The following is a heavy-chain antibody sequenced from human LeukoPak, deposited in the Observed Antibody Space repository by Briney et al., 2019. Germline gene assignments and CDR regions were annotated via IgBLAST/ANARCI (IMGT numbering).Heavy chain of an antibody. CDR3: ARXRXGITMIVVVRFRWYXDL. V-gene: IGHV4-34*01. D-gene: IGHD3-22*01. J-gene: IGHJ2*01. CDR2: INHSGST. Sequence: KPSETLSLTCAVYGGSFSGYYWSWIRQPPGKRLEWIGEINHSGSTNYNPSLKSRVTISVDTSKNQFSLKLSSVTAADTAVYYCARXRXGITMIVVVRFRWYXDLXGRXXXXTV. CDR1: GGSFSGYY.